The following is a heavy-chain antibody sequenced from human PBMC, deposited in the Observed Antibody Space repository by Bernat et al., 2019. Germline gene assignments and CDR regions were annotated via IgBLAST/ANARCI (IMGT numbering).Heavy chain of an antibody. J-gene: IGHJ4*02. CDR1: GGSISSYY. CDR2: IYYSGST. V-gene: IGHV4-59*01. Sequence: QVQLQESGPGLVKPSETLSLTCTVSGGSISSYYWSLIRQPPGKGLEWIGYIYYSGSTNYNPSLKSRVTISVDTSKNQFSLKLSSVTAADTAVYYCARGRYSSSWYPLFDYWGQGNLVTVSS. CDR3: ARGRYSSSWYPLFDY. D-gene: IGHD6-13*01.